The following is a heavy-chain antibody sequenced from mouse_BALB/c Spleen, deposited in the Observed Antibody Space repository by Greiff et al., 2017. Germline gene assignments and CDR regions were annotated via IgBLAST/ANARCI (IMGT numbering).Heavy chain of an antibody. CDR2: ISYSGST. V-gene: IGHV3-8*02. CDR3: ARDYYGSSYFFAY. J-gene: IGHJ3*01. CDR1: GDSITSGY. Sequence: VQLQQSGPSLVKPSQTLSLTCSVTGDSITSGYWNWIRKFPGNKLEYMGYISYSGSTYYNPSLKSRISITRDTSKNQYYLQLNSVTTEDTATYYCARDYYGSSYFFAYWGQGTLVTVSA. D-gene: IGHD1-1*01.